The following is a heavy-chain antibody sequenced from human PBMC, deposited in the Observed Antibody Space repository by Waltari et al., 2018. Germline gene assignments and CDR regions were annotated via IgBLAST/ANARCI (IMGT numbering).Heavy chain of an antibody. J-gene: IGHJ3*02. V-gene: IGHV4-59*11. CDR1: GGSINSHY. CDR3: ARCYYASGTYPDI. CDR2: IYYTGKT. D-gene: IGHD3-10*01. Sequence: QVQLQESGSGLVKPSETLSLTCTVSGGSINSHYWSWIRQPPGKGLEWIGYIYYTGKTNYNPSLTSRVTMAVDTSNSQLSLRLTSVTAADTAVYYCARCYYASGTYPDIWGQGTMVIVSS.